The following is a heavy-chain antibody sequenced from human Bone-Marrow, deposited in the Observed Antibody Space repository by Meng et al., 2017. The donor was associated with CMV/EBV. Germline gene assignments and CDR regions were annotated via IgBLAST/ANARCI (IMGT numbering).Heavy chain of an antibody. V-gene: IGHV4-34*01. CDR3: ASESATSLGGRRHYYGMDV. CDR1: DESFGPFSAFY. CDR2: VNNSGRT. D-gene: IGHD3-16*01. J-gene: IGHJ6*02. Sequence: GSLRLPCAVNDESFGPFSAFYWTWIRQPPGKGLEWIGEVNNSGRTNYNPSLKSHVTISVDTSKKQFSLRLTSVTAADTATYDCASESATSLGGRRHYYGMDVWGQGTTVTVSS.